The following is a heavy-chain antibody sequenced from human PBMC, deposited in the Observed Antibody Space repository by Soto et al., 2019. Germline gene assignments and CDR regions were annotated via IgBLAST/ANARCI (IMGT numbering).Heavy chain of an antibody. CDR3: AKGLGYCSGGSCYRYYHGMDV. J-gene: IGHJ6*02. CDR2: ISYDGSNK. D-gene: IGHD2-15*01. Sequence: QVQLVESGGGVVQPGRSLRLSCAASGFTFSSYGMHWVRQAPGKGLEWVAVISYDGSNKYYADSVKGRFTISRDNSKNPMYLQMNSLRAEDTAVYYCAKGLGYCSGGSCYRYYHGMDVWGQGTTVTVSS. CDR1: GFTFSSYG. V-gene: IGHV3-30*18.